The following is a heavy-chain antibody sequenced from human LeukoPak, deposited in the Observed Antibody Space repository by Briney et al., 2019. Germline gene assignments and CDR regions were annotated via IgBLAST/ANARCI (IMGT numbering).Heavy chain of an antibody. CDR3: AREERSYDAYDI. V-gene: IGHV1-46*01. CDR2: INPSGGST. CDR1: GYTFTSYY. J-gene: IGHJ3*02. Sequence: ASVKVSCTASGYTFTSYYMHWVRQAPGQGLEWMGIINPSGGSTSYAQKFQGRVTITRDTSASTAYMELSSLRSEDTAVYYCAREERSYDAYDIWGQGTMVTVSS. D-gene: IGHD1-26*01.